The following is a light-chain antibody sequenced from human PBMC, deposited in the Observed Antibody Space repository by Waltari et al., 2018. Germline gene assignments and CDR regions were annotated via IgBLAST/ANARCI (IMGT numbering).Light chain of an antibody. CDR2: WAS. CDR3: QQYYNTPIT. Sequence: DIVMTQSPDFLAVSLGERATINCKSSQSVLYSPNKKNYLAWYQQKPGQPPKLLIYWASIREDGVPDRFSRSASGTDFSLTSSSLQAEDVAVYYCQQYYNTPITFGQGTRLEIK. V-gene: IGKV4-1*01. J-gene: IGKJ5*01. CDR1: QSVLYSPNKKNY.